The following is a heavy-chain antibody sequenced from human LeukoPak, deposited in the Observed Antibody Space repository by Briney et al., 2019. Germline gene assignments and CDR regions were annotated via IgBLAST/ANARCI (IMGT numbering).Heavy chain of an antibody. D-gene: IGHD2-15*01. CDR1: GFTFSDYY. Sequence: GGSLRLSCAVSGFTFSDYYMSWIRQAPGKGLEWVSYISSGGSTISHADSVKGRFTISRDNAKNSLYLQMNSLRAEDTAVYYCARDSYCSGGSCYSLPNQYYYYGMDVWGQGTTVTVSS. V-gene: IGHV3-11*04. J-gene: IGHJ6*02. CDR3: ARDSYCSGGSCYSLPNQYYYYGMDV. CDR2: ISSGGSTI.